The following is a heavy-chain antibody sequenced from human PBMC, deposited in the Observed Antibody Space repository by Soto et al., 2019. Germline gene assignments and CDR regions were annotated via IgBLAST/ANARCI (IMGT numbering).Heavy chain of an antibody. D-gene: IGHD4-4*01. CDR2: INSDGSST. CDR1: GFTFSSYW. J-gene: IGHJ6*03. CDR3: ARGTVTQYYYYMDV. V-gene: IGHV3-74*01. Sequence: PGGSLRLSCAASGFTFSSYWMHWVRQAPGKGLVWVSRINSDGSSTSYADSVKGRFTISRDNAKNTLYLQMNSLRAEATAVYYCARGTVTQYYYYMDVWGKGTTVTVSS.